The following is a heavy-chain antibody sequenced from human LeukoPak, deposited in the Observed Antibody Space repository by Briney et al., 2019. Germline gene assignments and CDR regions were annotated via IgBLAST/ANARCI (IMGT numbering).Heavy chain of an antibody. CDR3: ARVKDYGSGSYYPTFDY. CDR1: GFTFSNYS. Sequence: GGSLRLSCTAYGFTFSNYSMMWVRQAPGKGLEGVSIIRHGGNEKYSVDSVRGRFTISRDNAMTSLYLQMDSLRADDTAVYHCARVKDYGSGSYYPTFDYCGQGTLVTVSS. V-gene: IGHV3-7*03. CDR2: IRHGGNEK. J-gene: IGHJ4*02. D-gene: IGHD3-10*01.